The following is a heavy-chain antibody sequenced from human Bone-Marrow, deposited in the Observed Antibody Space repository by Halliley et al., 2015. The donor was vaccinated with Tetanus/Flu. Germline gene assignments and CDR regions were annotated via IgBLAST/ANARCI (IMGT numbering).Heavy chain of an antibody. J-gene: IGHJ4*02. V-gene: IGHV3-23*01. Sequence: PGKGLEWVSGISESGRSTNYGDSVKGRFTISRVNSNNTIHLHMNSLRVQDTATYYCVIAAALDFWGRGTQVTVSS. CDR3: VIAAALDF. D-gene: IGHD6-13*01. CDR2: ISESGRST.